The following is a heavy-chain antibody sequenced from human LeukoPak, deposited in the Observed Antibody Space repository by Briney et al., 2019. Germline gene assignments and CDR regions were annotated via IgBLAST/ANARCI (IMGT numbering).Heavy chain of an antibody. CDR1: GFTFSSYE. D-gene: IGHD4-17*01. CDR3: ARDMTTATTCYLQH. J-gene: IGHJ1*01. CDR2: ISRSTYR. V-gene: IGHV3-21*06. Sequence: GGSLRLSCAASGFTFSSYEMNWVRQAPGKGLEWVSSISRSTYRYYADSVKGRFTISRDNAKNSLCLQMNSLRAEDTAVYYCARDMTTATTCYLQHWGQGTLVTVSS.